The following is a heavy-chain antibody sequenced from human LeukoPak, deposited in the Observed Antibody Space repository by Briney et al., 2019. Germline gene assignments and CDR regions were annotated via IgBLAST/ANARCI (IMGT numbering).Heavy chain of an antibody. CDR3: ARDRGPRTGFMVREAYDY. V-gene: IGHV3-74*01. Sequence: GGSLRLSCAASGFTFSNYWMSWVRQAPGKGLVWVSRINTDGSITNYADSVKGRFSISRDNAKNTLYLQMSSLRAEDTAVYYCARDRGPRTGFMVREAYDYWGQGTLVTVSS. J-gene: IGHJ4*02. CDR2: INTDGSIT. D-gene: IGHD3-10*01. CDR1: GFTFSNYW.